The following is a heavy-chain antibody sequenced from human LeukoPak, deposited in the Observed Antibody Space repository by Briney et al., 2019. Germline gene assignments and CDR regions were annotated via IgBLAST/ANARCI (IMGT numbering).Heavy chain of an antibody. J-gene: IGHJ4*02. CDR1: GFTFSDLY. V-gene: IGHV3-72*01. D-gene: IGHD3-22*01. CDR2: TRNKPNSYTT. CDR3: VRDFYESSGSTYYFDY. Sequence: GESLKISCAASGFTFSDLYMDWVRQAPGKGLEWVGRTRNKPNSYTTEYAASVKGRFTISRDDSKNSLFLQMNSLKTEDTAVYYCVRDFYESSGSTYYFDYWGQGTLVTVSS.